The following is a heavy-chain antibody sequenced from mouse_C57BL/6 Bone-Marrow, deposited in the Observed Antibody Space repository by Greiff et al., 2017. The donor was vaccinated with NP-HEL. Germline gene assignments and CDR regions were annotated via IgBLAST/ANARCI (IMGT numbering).Heavy chain of an antibody. Sequence: EVKLQESGGDLVKPGGSLKLSCAASGFTFSSYGMSWVRQTPDQRLEWVATISSGGSYTYYPDSVKGRFTISIDNAKNTLYLQMSSLKSEDTAMYYCASHKGFRRGFAYGGQGTRVTVSA. CDR3: ASHKGFRRGFAY. J-gene: IGHJ3*01. CDR2: ISSGGSYT. CDR1: GFTFSSYG. V-gene: IGHV5-6*01.